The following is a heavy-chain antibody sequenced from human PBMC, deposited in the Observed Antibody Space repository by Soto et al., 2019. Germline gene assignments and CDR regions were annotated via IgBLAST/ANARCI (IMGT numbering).Heavy chain of an antibody. CDR2: IYHSGNT. CDR3: ARARFQVLYGKPYFDS. D-gene: IGHD2-2*02. V-gene: IGHV4-31*03. CDR1: GGSITTGGSY. J-gene: IGHJ4*02. Sequence: QVQLQESGPGLMKTSQSLSLTCTVSGGSITTGGSYWSWIRQHPGKGLEWIGNIYHSGNTYYNPSLKSRLTISVDTSKNHFSLMVDSVTAADTAVYYCARARFQVLYGKPYFDSWGQGTLVTICS.